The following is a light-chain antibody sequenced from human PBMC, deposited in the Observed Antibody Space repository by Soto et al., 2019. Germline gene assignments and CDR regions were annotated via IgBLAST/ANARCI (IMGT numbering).Light chain of an antibody. V-gene: IGKV1-5*01. CDR1: QFISTW. CDR3: QQYNNYSWT. J-gene: IGKJ1*01. CDR2: DAS. Sequence: DIQMTQSPSTLSASVGERVTITCRASQFISTWLAWYQQKPGKAPRLLIYDASTLEGGVPSRFSGSGSGTEFTLTISSLQPDDFATYYCQQYNNYSWTFGQGTKV.